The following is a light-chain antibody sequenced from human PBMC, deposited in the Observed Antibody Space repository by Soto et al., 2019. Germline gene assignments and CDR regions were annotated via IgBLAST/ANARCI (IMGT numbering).Light chain of an antibody. CDR1: SSDVGGYNY. Sequence: QSVLTQPASVSGSPGQSITISCAGTSSDVGGYNYVSWYQQHPVKVPRLIISDVNKRPSGVSGRFSGSKSGNTASLTISGLQAEEEADYYCASFTRSVTAVFGGGTKLTVL. J-gene: IGLJ2*01. CDR3: ASFTRSVTAV. CDR2: DVN. V-gene: IGLV2-14*03.